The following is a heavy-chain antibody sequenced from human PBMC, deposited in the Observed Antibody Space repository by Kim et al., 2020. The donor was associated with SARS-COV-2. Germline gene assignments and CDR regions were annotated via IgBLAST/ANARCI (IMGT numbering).Heavy chain of an antibody. V-gene: IGHV3-21*01. CDR3: AREGGESSGWSWFGP. J-gene: IGHJ5*02. Sequence: DSWKGRSTISRENGKNSLYLQMNSLRAEDTAVYYCAREGGESSGWSWFGPWGQGTLVTVSS. D-gene: IGHD6-19*01.